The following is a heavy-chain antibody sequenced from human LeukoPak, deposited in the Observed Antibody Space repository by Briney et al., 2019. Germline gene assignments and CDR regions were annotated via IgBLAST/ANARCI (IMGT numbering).Heavy chain of an antibody. CDR3: AKDSYGDYEGYYFDY. Sequence: GGSLRLSCAASGFTFSSYGMHWVRQAPGKGLEWVAFIRYDGSNKYYADSVKGRFTISRDNSKNTLYLQMNSLRAEDTAVYYCAKDSYGDYEGYYFDYWRQGTLVTVSS. CDR2: IRYDGSNK. V-gene: IGHV3-30*02. D-gene: IGHD4-17*01. J-gene: IGHJ4*02. CDR1: GFTFSSYG.